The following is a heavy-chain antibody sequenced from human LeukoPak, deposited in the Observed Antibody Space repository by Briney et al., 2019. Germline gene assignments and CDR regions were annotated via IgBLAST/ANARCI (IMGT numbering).Heavy chain of an antibody. CDR3: ARLGYSYGYRVDC. Sequence: PSETLSLTCTVSGGSISSSSYYWGWIRQPPGKGLEWIGSIYYSGSTYYNPSLKSRVTISVDTSKNQFSLKLSSVTAADTAVYYCARLGYSYGYRVDCWGQGTLVTVSS. J-gene: IGHJ4*02. D-gene: IGHD5-18*01. CDR1: GGSISSSSYY. CDR2: IYYSGST. V-gene: IGHV4-39*01.